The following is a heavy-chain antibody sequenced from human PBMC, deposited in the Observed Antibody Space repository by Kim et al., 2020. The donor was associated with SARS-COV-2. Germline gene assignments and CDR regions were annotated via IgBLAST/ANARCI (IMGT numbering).Heavy chain of an antibody. J-gene: IGHJ4*02. V-gene: IGHV3-30*02. D-gene: IGHD6-19*01. CDR3: AKDRYPTYPLAVAED. Sequence: SVKRRFPISRDNSKNTLYLQMNSLRAADTAVYYCAKDRYPTYPLAVAEDWGQGTLVTVSS.